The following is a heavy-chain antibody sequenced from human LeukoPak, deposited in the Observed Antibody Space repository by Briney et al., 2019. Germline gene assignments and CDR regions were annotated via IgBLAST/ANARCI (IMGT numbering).Heavy chain of an antibody. CDR2: IYYSGST. CDR1: GGSISSYY. Sequence: SETLSLTCTVSGGSISSYYWSWIRQPPGKGLEWIGNIYYSGSTNYNPSLKSRVTISVDTSKNQFSLKLSSVIVADTAVYYCARGARRGVAAAGYYYFDYWGQGILVTVSS. J-gene: IGHJ4*02. CDR3: ARGARRGVAAAGYYYFDY. D-gene: IGHD6-13*01. V-gene: IGHV4-59*12.